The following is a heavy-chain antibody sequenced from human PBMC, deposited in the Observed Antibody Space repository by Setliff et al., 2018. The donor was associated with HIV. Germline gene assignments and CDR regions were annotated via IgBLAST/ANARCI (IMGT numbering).Heavy chain of an antibody. Sequence: SETLSLTCTVSGGSISSSSYYWGWIRQPPGKGLEWIGSIYYSGSTYYNPSLKSRVTIFVDTSKNQFSLKLSSVTAADTAVYYCAQLTPRTHYFYGMDVWGQGSLVTVSS. CDR2: IYYSGST. CDR3: AQLTPRTHYFYGMDV. J-gene: IGHJ6*02. CDR1: GGSISSSSYY. V-gene: IGHV4-39*07.